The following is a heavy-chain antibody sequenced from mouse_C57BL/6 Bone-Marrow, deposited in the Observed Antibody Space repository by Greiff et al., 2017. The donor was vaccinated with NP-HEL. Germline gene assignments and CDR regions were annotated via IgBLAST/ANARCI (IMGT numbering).Heavy chain of an antibody. V-gene: IGHV2-2*01. CDR2: IWSGGST. D-gene: IGHD4-1*01. Sequence: VQLVESGPGLVQPSQSLSITCTVSGFSLTSYGVHWVRQSPGKGLEWLGVIWSGGSTDYNAAFISRLSISKDNSKSQVFFKMNSLQADDTAIYYCARNWGITGAYYAMDYWGQGTSVTVSS. CDR1: GFSLTSYG. J-gene: IGHJ4*01. CDR3: ARNWGITGAYYAMDY.